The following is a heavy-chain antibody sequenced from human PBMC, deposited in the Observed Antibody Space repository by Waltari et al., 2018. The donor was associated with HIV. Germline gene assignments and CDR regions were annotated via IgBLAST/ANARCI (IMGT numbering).Heavy chain of an antibody. J-gene: IGHJ4*02. CDR1: GGTFSSYT. CDR2: IIPILGIA. CDR3: AREGYCSGGSCYSLDY. D-gene: IGHD2-15*01. Sequence: QVQLVQSGAEVKKPGSSVKVSCKASGGTFSSYTISWVRQAPGQGLEWMGRIIPILGIANDAQKFQGRVTITADKSTSTAYMELSSLRSEDTAVYYCAREGYCSGGSCYSLDYWGQGTLVTVSS. V-gene: IGHV1-69*08.